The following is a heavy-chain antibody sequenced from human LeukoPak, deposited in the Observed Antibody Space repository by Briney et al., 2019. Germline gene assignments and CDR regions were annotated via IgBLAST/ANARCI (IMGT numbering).Heavy chain of an antibody. J-gene: IGHJ4*02. CDR3: ARGLNIAARQGGLDY. Sequence: QTGGSLRLSCAASGFTVSSNYMSWVRQAPGKGLEWVSVIYSGGSTYYADSVKGRFTISRDNSKNTLYLQMNSLRAEDTAVYYCARGLNIAARQGGLDYWGQGTLVTVSS. CDR2: IYSGGST. D-gene: IGHD6-6*01. V-gene: IGHV3-53*05. CDR1: GFTVSSNY.